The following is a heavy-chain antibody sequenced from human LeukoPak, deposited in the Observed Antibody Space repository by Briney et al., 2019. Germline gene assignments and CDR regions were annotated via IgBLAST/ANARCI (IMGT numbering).Heavy chain of an antibody. V-gene: IGHV3-23*01. D-gene: IGHD6-6*01. CDR3: AKDGDSSSSGYYYFYMDV. J-gene: IGHJ6*03. Sequence: GGSLRLSCAASGFTFSSYAMSWVRQAPGKGLEWVSAISGSGGSTYYADSVKGRFTISRDNSKNTLYLQMNSLRAEGTAVYYCAKDGDSSSSGYYYFYMDVWGKGTTVTVSS. CDR1: GFTFSSYA. CDR2: ISGSGGST.